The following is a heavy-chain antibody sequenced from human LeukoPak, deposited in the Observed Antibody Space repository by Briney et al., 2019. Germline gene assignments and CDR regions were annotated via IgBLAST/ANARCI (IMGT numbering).Heavy chain of an antibody. CDR1: GFIFDDYA. CDR3: FVGQGINC. Sequence: GRSLRLSCAASGFIFDDYALHWVRQAPGKGLEWVSGISWNSGDIDYVDSVKGRFTISRDNAKDSLYLQMNSLRAEDTALYYCFVGQGINCWGQGTLVAVSP. J-gene: IGHJ4*02. CDR2: ISWNSGDI. D-gene: IGHD3-10*01. V-gene: IGHV3-9*01.